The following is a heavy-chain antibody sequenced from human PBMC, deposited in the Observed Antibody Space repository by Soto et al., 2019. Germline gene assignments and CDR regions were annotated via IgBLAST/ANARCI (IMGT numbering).Heavy chain of an antibody. CDR2: TYYRSKWYN. CDR1: GDSASSNSAA. CDR3: ARVPLAGGGLELRDYYYYGMDV. V-gene: IGHV6-1*01. J-gene: IGHJ6*02. Sequence: SQTLSLTCAISGDSASSNSAAWNWIRQSPSRGLEWLGRTYYRSKWYNDYAVSVKSRITINPDTSKNQFSLQLNSVTPEDTAVYYCARVPLAGGGLELRDYYYYGMDVWGQGTTVTAP. D-gene: IGHD1-7*01.